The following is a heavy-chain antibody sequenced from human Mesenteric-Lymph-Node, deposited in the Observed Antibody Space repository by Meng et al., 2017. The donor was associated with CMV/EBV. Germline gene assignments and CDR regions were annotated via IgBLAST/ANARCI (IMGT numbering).Heavy chain of an antibody. CDR3: ARVNSSGWSLGNYYYYGMDV. D-gene: IGHD6-19*01. J-gene: IGHJ6*02. CDR1: GFTFDDYA. CDR2: ISYNSGNI. V-gene: IGHV3-9*01. Sequence: SLKISCATSGFTFDDYAMHWVRQAPGKGLERVSGISYNSGNIVYADSVKGRFTISRDNSKNTLYLQMNSLRAEDTAVYYCARVNSSGWSLGNYYYYGMDVWGQGTTVTVSS.